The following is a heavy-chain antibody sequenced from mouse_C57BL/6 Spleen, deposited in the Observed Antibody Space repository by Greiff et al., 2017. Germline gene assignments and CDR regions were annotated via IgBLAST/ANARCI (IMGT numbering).Heavy chain of an antibody. D-gene: IGHD2-1*01. CDR1: GYTFPSYW. V-gene: IGHV1-52*01. J-gene: IGHJ2*01. CDR3: ARSGGGNYYFDY. CDR2: IDPSDSET. Sequence: QVQLQQSGAELVRPGSSVKLSCKASGYTFPSYWMHWVKQRPIQGLEWIGNIDPSDSETHYNQKFKDKATLTVDKSSSTAYMQLSSLTSEDSAVYYCARSGGGNYYFDYWGQGTTLTVSS.